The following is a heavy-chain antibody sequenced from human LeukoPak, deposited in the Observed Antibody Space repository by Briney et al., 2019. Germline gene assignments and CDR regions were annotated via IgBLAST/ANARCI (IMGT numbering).Heavy chain of an antibody. Sequence: PGGSLRLSCAASGFTFGDYYMSWIRQAPGKGLEWVSYISGSGNTIYYADSVKGRFTISRDNAKNSLFLQMNSLTADDTAVYYCARDRRVLRWFGEFDDWGQGTLVTVSS. CDR2: ISGSGNTI. J-gene: IGHJ4*02. CDR1: GFTFGDYY. D-gene: IGHD3-10*01. V-gene: IGHV3-11*01. CDR3: ARDRRVLRWFGEFDD.